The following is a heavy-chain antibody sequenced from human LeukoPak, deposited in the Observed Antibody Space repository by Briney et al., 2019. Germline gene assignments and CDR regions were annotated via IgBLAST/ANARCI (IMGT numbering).Heavy chain of an antibody. V-gene: IGHV1-2*02. J-gene: IGHJ4*02. D-gene: IGHD3-3*01. CDR1: GYTFTSYY. CDR2: INPNSGGT. Sequence: GASVKVSCKASGYTFTSYYMHWVRQATGQGLEWMGWINPNSGGTDYAQKFQGRVTMTRDTSISTAYMELSRLRSDDTAVYYCAFLRSLEWPPQFYFDYWGQGTLVTVSS. CDR3: AFLRSLEWPPQFYFDY.